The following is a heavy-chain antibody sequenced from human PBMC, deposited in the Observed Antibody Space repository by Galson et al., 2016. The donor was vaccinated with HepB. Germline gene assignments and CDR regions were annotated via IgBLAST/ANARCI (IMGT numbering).Heavy chain of an antibody. CDR2: ISSSGTTI. CDR3: ARKGAGMAVAGTAFDY. J-gene: IGHJ4*02. CDR1: GFTFSRYE. V-gene: IGHV3-48*03. D-gene: IGHD6-19*01. Sequence: SLRLSCAASGFTFSRYEMNWVRQAPGKGLEWVSYISSSGTTIYYADSVKGRFTISRDNAKNSLYLQMNSLRGEDTAVYYCARKGAGMAVAGTAFDYWGQGTLVTVSS.